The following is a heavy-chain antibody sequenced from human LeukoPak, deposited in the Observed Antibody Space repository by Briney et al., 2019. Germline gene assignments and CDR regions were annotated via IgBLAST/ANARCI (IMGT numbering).Heavy chain of an antibody. V-gene: IGHV3-21*01. D-gene: IGHD1-26*01. CDR2: ISSSGSYL. Sequence: PGGSLRLSCAASGFTFSTYTMNWIRQAPGKGLEWVSSISSSGSYLYYSDSVKGRFTISRDNARNSLYLQMNSLRVDDTAVYYCARGMELVDYWGQGTLVTVSS. CDR1: GFTFSTYT. J-gene: IGHJ4*02. CDR3: ARGMELVDY.